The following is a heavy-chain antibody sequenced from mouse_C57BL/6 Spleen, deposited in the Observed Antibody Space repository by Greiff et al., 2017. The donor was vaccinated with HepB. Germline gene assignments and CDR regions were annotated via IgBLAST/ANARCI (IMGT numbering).Heavy chain of an antibody. V-gene: IGHV2-9-1*01. CDR3: AREGGNYAMDY. Sequence: VKLVESGPGLVAPSQSLSITCTASGFSLTSYAISWVRQPPGQGLEWLGVIWTGGGTNYNSALKSRLSISKDNYKSQVFLKMNSMHTADTARFYCAREGGNYAMDYWGKGTSVTVSS. CDR1: GFSLTSYA. CDR2: IWTGGGT. J-gene: IGHJ4*01.